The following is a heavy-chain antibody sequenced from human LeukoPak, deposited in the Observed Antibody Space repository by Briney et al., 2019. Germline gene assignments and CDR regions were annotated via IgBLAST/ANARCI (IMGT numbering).Heavy chain of an antibody. J-gene: IGHJ4*02. CDR2: ISSSGSTI. CDR3: ASFVRLMYSSSLGSIDY. CDR1: GFTFSSYE. V-gene: IGHV3-48*03. Sequence: PGGSLRLSCAASGFTFSSYEMNWVREAPGKGLKRLSYISSSGSTIYYTDSVKGRFTISRDNAKNSLYLQMKSRRAEDTAVYYYASFVRLMYSSSLGSIDYWGQGTLVTVSS. D-gene: IGHD6-13*01.